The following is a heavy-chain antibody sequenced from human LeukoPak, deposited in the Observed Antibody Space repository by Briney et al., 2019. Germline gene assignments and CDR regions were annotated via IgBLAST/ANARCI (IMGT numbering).Heavy chain of an antibody. V-gene: IGHV1-69*04. D-gene: IGHD2-15*01. CDR2: IIPIFGIA. CDR3: PRDHCSGGSCYSRGPWHNWFDP. J-gene: IGHJ5*02. CDR1: GGTFSSYA. Sequence: GSSVKVSCKASGGTFSSYAISWVRQAPGQGLEWMGRIIPIFGIANYAQKFQGRVTITADKSTSTAYMELSSLRSEDTAVYYCPRDHCSGGSCYSRGPWHNWFDPWGQGTLVTVSS.